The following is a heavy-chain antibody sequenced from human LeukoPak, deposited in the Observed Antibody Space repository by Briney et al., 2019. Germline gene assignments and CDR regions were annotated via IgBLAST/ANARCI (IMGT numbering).Heavy chain of an antibody. J-gene: IGHJ4*02. CDR2: ISGSGGST. CDR3: AKDHILRYFDWSPEYYFDY. CDR1: GFTLSSYA. Sequence: GGSLRLSCAASGFTLSSYAMSWLRQAPGKGLEWVSAISGSGGSTYYADSVKGRFTISRDNSKNTLYLQMNSLRAEDTAVYYCAKDHILRYFDWSPEYYFDYWGQGTLVTVSS. D-gene: IGHD3-9*01. V-gene: IGHV3-23*01.